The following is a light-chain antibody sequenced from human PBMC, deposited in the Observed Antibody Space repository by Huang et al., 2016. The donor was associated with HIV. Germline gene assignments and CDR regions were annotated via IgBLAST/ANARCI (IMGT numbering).Light chain of an antibody. J-gene: IGKJ1*01. CDR3: QQYNDYPWT. CDR2: KAS. CDR1: QSISDY. Sequence: DIQMTQYPSTLSASVGDRVTITCRASQSISDYLAWYQQKPGEAPNLLIYKASSLEGGVPPRFSGSGAGTEVALTISSLQADDVATYYCQQYNDYPWTFGEETWVEIK. V-gene: IGKV1-5*03.